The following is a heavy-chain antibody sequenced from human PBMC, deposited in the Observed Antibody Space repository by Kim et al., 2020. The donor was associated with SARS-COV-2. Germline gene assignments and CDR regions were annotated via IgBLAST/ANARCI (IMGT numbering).Heavy chain of an antibody. D-gene: IGHD3-3*01. Sequence: SETLSLTCTVSGGSISSSSYYWGWIRQPPGKGLEWIGSIYYSGSTYYNPSLKSRVTISVDTSKNQFSLKLSSVTAADTAVYYCARRFLEWLHFDYWGQGTLVTVSS. V-gene: IGHV4-39*01. CDR1: GGSISSSSYY. J-gene: IGHJ4*02. CDR3: ARRFLEWLHFDY. CDR2: IYYSGST.